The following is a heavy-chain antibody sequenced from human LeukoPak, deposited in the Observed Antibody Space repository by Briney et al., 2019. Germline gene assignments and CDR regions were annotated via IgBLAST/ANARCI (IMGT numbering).Heavy chain of an antibody. CDR2: IIPIFGTA. CDR3: ASIGYGSGSYYNYY. Sequence: ASVKVSCKASGGTFSSYAISWVRQAPGQGLEWMGGIIPIFGTANYAQKFQGRVTITTDESTSTAYMELSSLRSEDTAVYYCASIGYGSGSYYNYYWGQGTLVTVSS. CDR1: GGTFSSYA. D-gene: IGHD3-10*01. J-gene: IGHJ4*02. V-gene: IGHV1-69*05.